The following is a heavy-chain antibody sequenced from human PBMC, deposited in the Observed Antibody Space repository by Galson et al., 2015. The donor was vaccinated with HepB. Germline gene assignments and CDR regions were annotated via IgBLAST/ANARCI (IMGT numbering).Heavy chain of an antibody. D-gene: IGHD2-21*01. CDR3: ATAAYCGGDCYSGSYWYFDL. CDR1: GYTLTELS. Sequence: SVKVSCKVSGYTLTELSMHWVRQAPGKGLEWMGGFDPEDGETIYAQKFQGRVTMTEDTSTDTAYMELSSLRSEDTAVYYCATAAYCGGDCYSGSYWYFDLWGRGTLVTVSS. CDR2: FDPEDGET. J-gene: IGHJ2*01. V-gene: IGHV1-24*01.